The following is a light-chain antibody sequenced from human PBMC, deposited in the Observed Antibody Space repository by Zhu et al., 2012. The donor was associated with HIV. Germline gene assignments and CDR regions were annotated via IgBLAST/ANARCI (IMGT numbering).Light chain of an antibody. Sequence: EIVLTQSPGTLSLSPGERATLSCRASQSVTSTYFAWYKQKPGQAPRLLIYGASSRATGIPDRFSGSGSGTDFTLTISRLEPEDFAVYSCQQYANSPYTFGQGTRLEI. J-gene: IGKJ2*01. CDR3: QQYANSPYT. CDR1: QSVTSTY. CDR2: GAS. V-gene: IGKV3-20*01.